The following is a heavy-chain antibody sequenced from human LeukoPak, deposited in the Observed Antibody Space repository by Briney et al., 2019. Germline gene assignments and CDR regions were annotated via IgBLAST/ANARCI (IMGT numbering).Heavy chain of an antibody. CDR1: GFTFSSYE. Sequence: GGSLRLSCAASGFTFSSYEMSWVRQAPGKGLEWVSGISGSGGSAGSTYYADSVKGRFTISRDNSKDTLYLQMNSLRAEDTAVYYCAKAGGVRFDPWGQGTLVTVSS. CDR2: ISGSGGSAGST. CDR3: AKAGGVRFDP. D-gene: IGHD1-26*01. J-gene: IGHJ5*02. V-gene: IGHV3-23*01.